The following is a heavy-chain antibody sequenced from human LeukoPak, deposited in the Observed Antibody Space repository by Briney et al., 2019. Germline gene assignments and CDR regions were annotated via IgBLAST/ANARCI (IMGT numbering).Heavy chain of an antibody. V-gene: IGHV4-34*01. J-gene: IGHJ6*04. CDR1: GGSFSGYY. Sequence: SETLSLTCAVYGGSFSGYYWSWIRQPPGKGLEWIGEINHSGSTNYNPSLKSRVTISVDTSKNQFSLKLSSVTAADTAVYYCARNQLRRRYYYCGMDVWGKGTTVTVSS. CDR3: ARNQLRRRYYYCGMDV. CDR2: INHSGST. D-gene: IGHD5-24*01.